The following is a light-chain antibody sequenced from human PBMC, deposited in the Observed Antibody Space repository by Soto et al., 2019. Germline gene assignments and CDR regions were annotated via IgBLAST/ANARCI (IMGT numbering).Light chain of an antibody. V-gene: IGKV3-15*01. CDR1: HSVSSN. CDR3: QHYNNWPPWT. Sequence: EIVMTQSPATLSVSPEERATLSCRATHSVSSNLAWYQHKPGQAPRLLIYGASTRATGIPARFSGSGSGTEFTLTISSLQSEDFAVYYCQHYNNWPPWTFGQGTKVEIK. CDR2: GAS. J-gene: IGKJ1*01.